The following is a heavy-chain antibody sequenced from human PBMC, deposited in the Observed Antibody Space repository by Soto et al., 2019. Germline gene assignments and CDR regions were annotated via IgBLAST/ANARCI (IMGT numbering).Heavy chain of an antibody. Sequence: EVQLLESGGGLVQPGGSLRLSCAASGFTFSSYGMTWVRQAPGKGLEWVSFSSATGAGTYYADSVKGRFTISRDNSKNTLYLQMTSLSADDTAVYSCAKDRRAGGNYGFDSDFWGQGALVIVSS. CDR1: GFTFSSYG. CDR3: AKDRRAGGNYGFDSDF. V-gene: IGHV3-23*01. D-gene: IGHD1-7*01. J-gene: IGHJ4*02. CDR2: SSATGAGT.